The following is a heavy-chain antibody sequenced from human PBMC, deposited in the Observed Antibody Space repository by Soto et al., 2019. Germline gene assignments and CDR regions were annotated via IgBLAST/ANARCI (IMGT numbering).Heavy chain of an antibody. V-gene: IGHV4-38-2*02. J-gene: IGHJ4*02. CDR2: IYHSGNT. CDR3: ARDPRGYTYGYQGSFDY. CDR1: CYSIASGYY. D-gene: IGHD5-18*01. Sequence: SETLSLTCAVSCYSIASGYYWGWIRQPPGKGLEWIASIYHSGNTYYNPSLKSRVTISVDTSKNQFSLKLSSVTAADTAVYYCARDPRGYTYGYQGSFDYWVQGTMVT.